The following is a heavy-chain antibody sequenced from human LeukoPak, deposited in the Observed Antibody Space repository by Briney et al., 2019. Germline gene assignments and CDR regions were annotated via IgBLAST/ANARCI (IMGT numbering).Heavy chain of an antibody. CDR1: KFTFSHYG. J-gene: IGHJ4*02. CDR2: ISSDGSIK. D-gene: IGHD3-3*01. CDR3: VKEYHSRGFGAYFDY. V-gene: IGHV3-30*18. Sequence: EGSLRLSCTASKFTFSHYGMQWVRQAPGKGLEWVAVISSDGSIKVYADSVKGRFTLSRDNSINTVDLQMNSLRAEDTAVYYCVKEYHSRGFGAYFDYWGQGTLVTVSS.